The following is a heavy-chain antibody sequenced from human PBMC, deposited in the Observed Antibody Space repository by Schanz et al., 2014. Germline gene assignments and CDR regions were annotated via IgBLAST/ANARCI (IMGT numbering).Heavy chain of an antibody. D-gene: IGHD2-2*01. CDR1: GGTFSSFG. V-gene: IGHV1-69*04. Sequence: VQLEQSGAEVKKPGSSVKVSCKASGGTFSSFGINWVRQAPGQGLEWMGRIIPSLGLAKYEQKFQDKVTITADTSTTTAYMELSGLRSEDTAVYYCARDRRRYCSTASCLHDNWFDPWGQGTLGIVSS. J-gene: IGHJ5*02. CDR2: IIPSLGLA. CDR3: ARDRRRYCSTASCLHDNWFDP.